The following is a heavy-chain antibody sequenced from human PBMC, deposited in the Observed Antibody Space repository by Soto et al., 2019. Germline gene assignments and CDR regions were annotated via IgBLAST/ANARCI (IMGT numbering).Heavy chain of an antibody. CDR2: IYYSGST. CDR3: AREGGSGVHS. J-gene: IGHJ4*02. Sequence: QVQLPESRPGLVKPSGTLSLTCTVPGGSISSYYWSWLRQPPGKGLEWIWYIYYSGSTNYNPSLKSRVTISVDTSKNQFSLKLSSVTAADTAVYYCAREGGSGVHSWGQGTLVTVSS. CDR1: GGSISSYY. D-gene: IGHD3-10*01. V-gene: IGHV4-59*01.